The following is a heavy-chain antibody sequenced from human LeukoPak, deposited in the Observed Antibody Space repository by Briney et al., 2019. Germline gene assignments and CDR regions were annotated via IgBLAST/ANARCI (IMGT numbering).Heavy chain of an antibody. CDR1: RFTFTDYW. J-gene: IGHJ4*02. Sequence: GGSLRLSCAASRFTFTDYWMSWVRQVPGKGLEWVANIKRDGSEKYYVDSVKGRFTISRDNAKNSLYLQMNSLRAEDTAVYYCARDGVDFWSGYMIDYWGQGTLVTVSS. CDR2: IKRDGSEK. V-gene: IGHV3-7*01. CDR3: ARDGVDFWSGYMIDY. D-gene: IGHD3-3*01.